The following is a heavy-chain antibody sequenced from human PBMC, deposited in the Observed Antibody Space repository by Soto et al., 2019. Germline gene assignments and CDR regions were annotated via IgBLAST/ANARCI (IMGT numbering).Heavy chain of an antibody. V-gene: IGHV4-59*01. J-gene: IGHJ4*02. Sequence: SETLSLTCSVSGGSISSYYWSWIRQPPGKGLEWIGCIYYSGSTNYNPSLKSRVTISVDTSKNQFSLNLRSVTAADTAVYYCARGRWLQLIYFDYWGQGTLVTVPS. CDR1: GGSISSYY. CDR2: IYYSGST. D-gene: IGHD5-12*01. CDR3: ARGRWLQLIYFDY.